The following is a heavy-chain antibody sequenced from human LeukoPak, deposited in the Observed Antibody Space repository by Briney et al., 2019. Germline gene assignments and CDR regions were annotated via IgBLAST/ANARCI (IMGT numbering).Heavy chain of an antibody. CDR2: ISDSDSRT. CDR1: GFTFSSHY. V-gene: IGHV3-23*01. Sequence: GGTLRLSCVASGFTFSSHYMTWVRQAPGKGLEWVSHISDSDSRTHYVDSVKGRFTISRDNSKNTLYLQMDSLRAEDTAVYYCAKTKEMATIIDYWGQGTLVTVSS. D-gene: IGHD5-24*01. J-gene: IGHJ4*02. CDR3: AKTKEMATIIDY.